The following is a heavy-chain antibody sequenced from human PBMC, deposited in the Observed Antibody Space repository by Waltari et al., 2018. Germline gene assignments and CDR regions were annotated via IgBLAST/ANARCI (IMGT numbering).Heavy chain of an antibody. CDR3: ASGRSTVTTPDYFDY. CDR2: ISAYNGNT. V-gene: IGHV1-18*01. D-gene: IGHD4-4*01. J-gene: IGHJ4*02. Sequence: QVQLVQSGAEVKKPGASVKVSCKASGYTFTSYGIGWVRQAPGQGLEWMGWISAYNGNTNYAQKLQGRVTMTTDTSTSTAYMELRSLRSDDTAVYYCASGRSTVTTPDYFDYWGQGTLVTVSS. CDR1: GYTFTSYG.